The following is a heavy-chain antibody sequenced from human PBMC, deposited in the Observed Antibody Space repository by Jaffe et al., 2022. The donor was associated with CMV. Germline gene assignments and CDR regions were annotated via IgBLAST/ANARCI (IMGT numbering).Heavy chain of an antibody. D-gene: IGHD3-22*01. CDR2: IIPILGIA. J-gene: IGHJ3*02. CDR3: ARDPNYYDSSGYAGAFDI. V-gene: IGHV1-69*09. CDR1: GGTFSSYA. Sequence: QVQLVQSGAEVKKPGSSVKVSCKTSGGTFSSYAISWLRQAPGQGLEWMGRIIPILGIANYAQKFQGRVTITADKSTNTAYMELSSLRSEDTAVYYCARDPNYYDSSGYAGAFDIWGQGTMVTVSS.